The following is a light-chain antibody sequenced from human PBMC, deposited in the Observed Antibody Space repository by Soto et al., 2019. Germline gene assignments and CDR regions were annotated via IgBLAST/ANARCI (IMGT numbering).Light chain of an antibody. J-gene: IGKJ4*01. CDR3: QQYNSLSSVS. CDR1: QSITNW. Sequence: DIQLTQSPSTLSASVGDRVTITCRASQSITNWLAWYQQKPGKAPKVLIHMASSLKSGVPSRFRGGGSGTAFTLTSTSLQPDDSATYYCQQYNSLSSVSFGGGAKVEI. V-gene: IGKV1-5*03. CDR2: MAS.